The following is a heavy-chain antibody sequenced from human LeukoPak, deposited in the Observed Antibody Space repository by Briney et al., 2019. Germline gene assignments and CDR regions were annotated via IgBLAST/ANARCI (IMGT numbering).Heavy chain of an antibody. Sequence: GASVKVSCKASGGTFSSYAISWVRQAPGQGLEWMGRIIPILGIANYAQKFQGRVTVTADKSTSTAYMELSSLRSEDTAVYYCARVETTTPYYYYYGMDVWGQGTPVTVSS. J-gene: IGHJ6*02. D-gene: IGHD4-17*01. CDR2: IIPILGIA. CDR3: ARVETTTPYYYYYGMDV. CDR1: GGTFSSYA. V-gene: IGHV1-69*04.